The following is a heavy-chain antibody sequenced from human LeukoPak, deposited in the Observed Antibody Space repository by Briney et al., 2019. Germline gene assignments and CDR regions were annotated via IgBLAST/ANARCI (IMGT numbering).Heavy chain of an antibody. CDR2: IIPIFGTA. J-gene: IGHJ4*02. Sequence: ASVKVSCKASGGTFSSYAISWVRQAPGQGLEWMGGIIPIFGTANYAQKFRGRVTITADESTSTAYMELSSLRSEDTAVYYCASTYYYDSSGYYYAPIGYWGQGTLVTVSS. CDR3: ASTYYYDSSGYYYAPIGY. CDR1: GGTFSSYA. V-gene: IGHV1-69*13. D-gene: IGHD3-22*01.